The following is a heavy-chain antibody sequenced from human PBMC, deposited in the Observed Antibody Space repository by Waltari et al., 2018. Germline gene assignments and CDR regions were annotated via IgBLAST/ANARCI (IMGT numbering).Heavy chain of an antibody. V-gene: IGHV3-74*01. Sequence: VQLVESGGGLVQPGGSLRISCAASGFTLRRYWMHWVRQAPGKGLVWVSRSNSDGSSTSYADSVKCRFTISRDNANNTLFLQMSRLRAEDTAVYYCARATQWLVNYYGMDVWGQGTTVIVSS. CDR2: SNSDGSST. CDR1: GFTLRRYW. J-gene: IGHJ6*02. CDR3: ARATQWLVNYYGMDV. D-gene: IGHD6-19*01.